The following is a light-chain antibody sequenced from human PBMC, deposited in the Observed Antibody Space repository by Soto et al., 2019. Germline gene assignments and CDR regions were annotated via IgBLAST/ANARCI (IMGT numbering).Light chain of an antibody. CDR2: GAS. Sequence: EIVMTQSPATLSVSPGERVTLSCRASQSVSSNLAWYQQKPGQXPXXLIYGASTRATGIPARFSGSGSGTDFTLTISSLQSEDFAVYDCQQYNNWPTFGQGTKVDIK. J-gene: IGKJ1*01. CDR1: QSVSSN. V-gene: IGKV3-15*01. CDR3: QQYNNWPT.